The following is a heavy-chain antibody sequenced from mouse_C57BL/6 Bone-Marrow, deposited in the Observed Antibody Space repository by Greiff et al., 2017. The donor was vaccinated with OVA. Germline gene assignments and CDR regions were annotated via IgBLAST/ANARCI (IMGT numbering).Heavy chain of an antibody. CDR1: GYTFTDYN. D-gene: IGHD2-3*01. J-gene: IGHJ2*01. Sequence: EVQLVESGPELVKPGASVKIPCKASGYTFTDYNMDWVKQSHGKSLEWIGDINPNNGGTIYNQKFKGKATLTVDKSSSTAYMELRSLTSEDTAVYYGARCDGYYVGYFDYWGQGTTLTVSS. CDR2: INPNNGGT. V-gene: IGHV1-18*01. CDR3: ARCDGYYVGYFDY.